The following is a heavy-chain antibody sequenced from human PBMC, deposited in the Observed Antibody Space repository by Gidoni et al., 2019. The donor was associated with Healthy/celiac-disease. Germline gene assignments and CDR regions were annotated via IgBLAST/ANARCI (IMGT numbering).Heavy chain of an antibody. J-gene: IGHJ6*02. Sequence: QVQLQESGPGLVKPSETLSLTCTVSGGSISSYYWSWIRQPPGKGLEWIGYIYYSGSTNYNPSLKSRVTISVDTSKNQFSLKLSSVTAADTAVYYCARDRPGDGEPYYYYGMDVWGQGTTVTVSS. CDR1: GGSISSYY. CDR2: IYYSGST. D-gene: IGHD3-10*01. CDR3: ARDRPGDGEPYYYYGMDV. V-gene: IGHV4-59*01.